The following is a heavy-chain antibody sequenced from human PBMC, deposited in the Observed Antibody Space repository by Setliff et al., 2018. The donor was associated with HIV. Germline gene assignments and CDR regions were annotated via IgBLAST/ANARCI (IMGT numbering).Heavy chain of an antibody. Sequence: PLETLSLPCTVSGVSITSYYWSWVRQVPGKGLEWIGNTYYGGSTDYSKYNPSVKSRATISVDIYRKQLSLNLRSVTAADTAVYYCARDFRYDTSGSLTGYGLDVWGQGTTVTVSS. J-gene: IGHJ6*01. CDR3: ARDFRYDTSGSLTGYGLDV. CDR2: TYYGGSTDYS. V-gene: IGHV4-59*01. D-gene: IGHD3-22*01. CDR1: GVSITSYY.